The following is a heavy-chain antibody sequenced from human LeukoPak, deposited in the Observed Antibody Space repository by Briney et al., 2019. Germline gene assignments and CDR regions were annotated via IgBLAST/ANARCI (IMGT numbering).Heavy chain of an antibody. CDR1: GFTFEDHT. J-gene: IGHJ4*02. CDR2: INWKGDIT. Sequence: GGSLRLSCEASGFTFEDHTMHWVRQAPGKGLEWVALINWKGDITSYVDSVKGRFTISRDNSKNSLYLQLNSLRIEDTAFHYCARRPPATETLNYWGQGTLVTVSS. CDR3: ARRPPATETLNY. V-gene: IGHV3-43*01.